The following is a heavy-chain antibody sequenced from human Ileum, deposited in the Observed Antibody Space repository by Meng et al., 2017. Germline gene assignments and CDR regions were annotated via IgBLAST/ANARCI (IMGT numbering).Heavy chain of an antibody. J-gene: IGHJ4*02. CDR3: ARQPRASGWSF. Sequence: GGSLRLSCATSGFTFSSYWMSWIRQAPGRGLEWVADLNQDGSEKYYVDSVKGRFTISRDNAKNSLFLRMNSLRPEDTAAYFCARQPRASGWSFWGQGTLVTVSS. CDR1: GFTFSSYW. D-gene: IGHD6-19*01. V-gene: IGHV3-7*01. CDR2: LNQDGSEK.